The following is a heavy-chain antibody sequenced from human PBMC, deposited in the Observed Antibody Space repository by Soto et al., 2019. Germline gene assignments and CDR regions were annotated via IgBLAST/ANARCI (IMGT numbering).Heavy chain of an antibody. CDR2: IKSKTDGGTI. D-gene: IGHD3-10*01. Sequence: EVQLVASGGGLVKPGGSLRLSCEASGFTFSNAWMSWVRQAPGKGLEWDGRIKSKTDGGTIDYAAPVKGRITISRDDSKNTLYLQMNSLKTEDPAVYYCTTPIVRGVSPIDYWGQGSLVTVSS. CDR3: TTPIVRGVSPIDY. V-gene: IGHV3-15*01. J-gene: IGHJ4*02. CDR1: GFTFSNAW.